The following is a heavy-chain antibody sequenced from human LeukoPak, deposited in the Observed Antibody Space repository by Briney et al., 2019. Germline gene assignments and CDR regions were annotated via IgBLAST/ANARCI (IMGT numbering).Heavy chain of an antibody. D-gene: IGHD1-26*01. V-gene: IGHV3-11*05. J-gene: IGHJ4*02. Sequence: GGSLRLSCAASGFTFSDYYMSWIRQAPGKGLEWVSYISSSSSYTNYADSVKGRFTNSRDNSKNTVYLQMNSLRAEDTAVYYCAKVLSGSQDYWGQGTLVTVFS. CDR3: AKVLSGSQDY. CDR2: ISSSSSYT. CDR1: GFTFSDYY.